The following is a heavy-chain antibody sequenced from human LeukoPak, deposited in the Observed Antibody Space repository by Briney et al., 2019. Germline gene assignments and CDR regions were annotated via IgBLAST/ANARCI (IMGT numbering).Heavy chain of an antibody. V-gene: IGHV1-2*06. CDR1: GYTFTGYY. Sequence: GASVKVSCKASGYTFTGYYMHWVRQAPGQGLEWMGRLNPNSGGTNYAQKFQGRVTMTRDTSISTAYMELSRLRSDDTAVYYCASSSGHYYVADYWGQGTLVTVSS. CDR2: LNPNSGGT. CDR3: ASSSGHYYVADY. J-gene: IGHJ4*02. D-gene: IGHD3-22*01.